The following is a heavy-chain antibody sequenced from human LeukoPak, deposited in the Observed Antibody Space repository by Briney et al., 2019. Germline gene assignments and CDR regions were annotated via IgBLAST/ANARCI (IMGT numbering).Heavy chain of an antibody. D-gene: IGHD6-13*01. Sequence: PSRSLRLSCAASGFTFDDYAMHWVRQAPGKGLEWVSGISWNSGYTGYADSLKGRFTISRDNARNSLYLQMNSLRAEDTALYYCAKDIRSSWYVAGMDVWGQGTTVTVSS. CDR3: AKDIRSSWYVAGMDV. J-gene: IGHJ6*02. V-gene: IGHV3-9*01. CDR1: GFTFDDYA. CDR2: ISWNSGYT.